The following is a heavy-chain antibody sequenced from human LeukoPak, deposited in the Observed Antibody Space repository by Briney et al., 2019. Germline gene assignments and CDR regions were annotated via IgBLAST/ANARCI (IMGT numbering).Heavy chain of an antibody. V-gene: IGHV3-33*01. CDR1: GFTFSSYG. D-gene: IGHD3-9*01. CDR2: IWYDGSNK. Sequence: GGSLRLSCAASGFTFSSYGMYWVRQAPGKGLEWVAVIWYDGSNKYYADSVKGRFTISRDNSKNTLYLQMNSLRAEDTAVYYCARELDYDILTPLDYWGQGTLVTVSS. CDR3: ARELDYDILTPLDY. J-gene: IGHJ4*02.